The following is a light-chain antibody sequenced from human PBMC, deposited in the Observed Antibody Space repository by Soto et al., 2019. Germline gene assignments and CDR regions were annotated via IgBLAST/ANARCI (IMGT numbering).Light chain of an antibody. CDR3: QQGDT. Sequence: EIVLTQSPATLSLSPGERATLSCRASQSVSSYLAWYQQKPGQAPRLLIYDASNRATGIPARFSGSGSGTDFTLTISSLELEDFAVYYCQQGDTFGPGTKVDIK. J-gene: IGKJ3*01. CDR1: QSVSSY. V-gene: IGKV3-11*01. CDR2: DAS.